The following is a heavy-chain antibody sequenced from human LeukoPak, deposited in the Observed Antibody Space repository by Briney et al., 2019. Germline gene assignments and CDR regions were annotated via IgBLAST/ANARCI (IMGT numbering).Heavy chain of an antibody. Sequence: ASVKVSCKASGYTFTGYDINWVRQATGQGLEWMGWMNPNSGNTGYAQKFQGRVTMTRNTSISTAYMELSSLRSEDTAVYYCASGAMAAIQTYYGMDVWGQGTTVTVSS. V-gene: IGHV1-8*01. J-gene: IGHJ6*02. CDR2: MNPNSGNT. CDR3: ASGAMAAIQTYYGMDV. CDR1: GYTFTGYD. D-gene: IGHD2-2*01.